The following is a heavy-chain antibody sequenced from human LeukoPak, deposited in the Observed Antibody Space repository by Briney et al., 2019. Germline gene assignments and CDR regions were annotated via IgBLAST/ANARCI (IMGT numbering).Heavy chain of an antibody. CDR1: GFTFSSYV. D-gene: IGHD3-10*01. V-gene: IGHV3-23*01. Sequence: GGSLRLSCAASGFTFSSYVMSWVRQAPGKGLEWVSAISGRDGSTYYADSVKGRFTISRDNSKNTLYLQMNSLRAEDTAVYYCAKIRFGEFKYFDYWGQGTLVTVSS. CDR2: ISGRDGST. J-gene: IGHJ4*02. CDR3: AKIRFGEFKYFDY.